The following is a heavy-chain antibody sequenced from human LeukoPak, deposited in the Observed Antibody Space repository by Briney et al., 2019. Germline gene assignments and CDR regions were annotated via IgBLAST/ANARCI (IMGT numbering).Heavy chain of an antibody. D-gene: IGHD3-9*01. Sequence: GGSLRLSCAASGFSLSNACMSWVRQAPGKGLEWVGRIKSKTDGGTTDYAAPVKGRFTISRDDSKNTLYPQMNSLTTEDTAVYYCTTDRQSYDILTGYYPALDYWGQGTLVTVSS. CDR1: GFSLSNAC. CDR3: TTDRQSYDILTGYYPALDY. CDR2: IKSKTDGGTT. J-gene: IGHJ4*02. V-gene: IGHV3-15*01.